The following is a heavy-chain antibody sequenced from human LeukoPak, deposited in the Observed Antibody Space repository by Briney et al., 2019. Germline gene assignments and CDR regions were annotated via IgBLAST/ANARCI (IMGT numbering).Heavy chain of an antibody. CDR2: IKQDGSEK. Sequence: GGSLRLSCAASGFTFSSYWMSWVRQAPGKGLEWVANIKQDGSEKYYVDSVKGRFTISRDNAKNSLYLQMNSLSAEDTAVYYCGSIGSSWYEDYCGQGTRVTVSS. J-gene: IGHJ4*02. CDR1: GFTFSSYW. D-gene: IGHD6-13*01. CDR3: GSIGSSWYEDY. V-gene: IGHV3-7*01.